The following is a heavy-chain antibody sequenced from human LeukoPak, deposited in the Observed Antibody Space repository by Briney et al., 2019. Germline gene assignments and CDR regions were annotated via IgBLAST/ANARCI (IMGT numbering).Heavy chain of an antibody. J-gene: IGHJ6*02. CDR1: GFTFDDYA. CDR2: ISGDGGST. Sequence: PGGSLRLSCAASGFTFDDYAMHWVRQAPGKGLEWVSLISGDGGSTYYADSVKGRFTISRDNSKNSLFLQMNSLRTEDIALYYCAKSSLSSSTSTSYYYYGMDVWGQGTTVTVSS. V-gene: IGHV3-43*02. CDR3: AKSSLSSSTSTSYYYYGMDV. D-gene: IGHD2-2*01.